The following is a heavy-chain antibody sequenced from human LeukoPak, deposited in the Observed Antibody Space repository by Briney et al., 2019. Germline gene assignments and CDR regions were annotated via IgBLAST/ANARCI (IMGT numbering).Heavy chain of an antibody. CDR2: LSAGVT. Sequence: LRVSCATTGLNVSTFAMSWVRKITKMRLEWVSALSAGVTHYADSVRGRFSIFAADSENTVYLQMNSLRAEDTAVYYCVREAGHCSRTSCVKSNWFDPWGQGTLVTVSS. J-gene: IGHJ5*02. CDR3: VREAGHCSRTSCVKSNWFDP. V-gene: IGHV3-23*01. D-gene: IGHD2-2*01. CDR1: GLNVSTFA.